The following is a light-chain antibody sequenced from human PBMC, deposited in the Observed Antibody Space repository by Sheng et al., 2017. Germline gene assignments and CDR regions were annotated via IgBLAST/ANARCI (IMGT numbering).Light chain of an antibody. CDR1: SSDVGGYNY. Sequence: QSALTQPASVSASPGQSITISCTGASSDVGGYNYVSWYQQHPGKAPKLMIYDVSNRPSGVSSRFSGSKSGNTASLTISGLQAEDEADYYCISHTTIGTYVFGTGTKVTVL. V-gene: IGLV2-14*03. CDR2: DVS. J-gene: IGLJ1*01. CDR3: ISHTTIGTYV.